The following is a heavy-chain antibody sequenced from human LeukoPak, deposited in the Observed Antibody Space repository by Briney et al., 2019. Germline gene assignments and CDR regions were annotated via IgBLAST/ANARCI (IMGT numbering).Heavy chain of an antibody. D-gene: IGHD1-1*01. V-gene: IGHV3-48*04. CDR1: GFPFIDYG. CDR2: IGISSGNT. Sequence: GSLRLSCTASGFPFIDYGMNWVRQAPGKGLEWISYIGISSGNTKYADSVKGRFTISADNAKNSLYLQMNSLRVEDTAVYYCARDHNYAFDNWGQGTLVSVSS. CDR3: ARDHNYAFDN. J-gene: IGHJ4*02.